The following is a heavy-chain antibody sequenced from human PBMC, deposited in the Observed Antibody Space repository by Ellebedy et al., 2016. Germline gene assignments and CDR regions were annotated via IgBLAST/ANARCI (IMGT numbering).Heavy chain of an antibody. CDR2: IFYRGAT. D-gene: IGHD6-6*01. J-gene: IGHJ4*02. Sequence: SETLSLXXDVSGGSVNYFYWSWIRQTPGKGLEWIGYIFYRGATLYNPSLRSRVAISINTSRNQFSLQLNSVTSADTAVYYCARDVSLYSSSPSFDSWGQGTLVTVSS. V-gene: IGHV4-59*02. CDR1: GGSVNYFY. CDR3: ARDVSLYSSSPSFDS.